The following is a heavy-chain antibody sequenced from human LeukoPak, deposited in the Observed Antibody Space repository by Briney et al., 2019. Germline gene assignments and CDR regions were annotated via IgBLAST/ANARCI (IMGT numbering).Heavy chain of an antibody. D-gene: IGHD1/OR15-1a*01. CDR2: INHSGST. CDR3: ARELVDSTKQFDY. J-gene: IGHJ4*02. Sequence: SETLSLTCAVYGGSFSGYYWSWIRQPPGKGLEWIGEINHSGSTNYNPSLKSRVTISVDTSKNQFSLKLSSVTAADTAVYYCARELVDSTKQFDYWGQGTLVTVSS. V-gene: IGHV4-34*01. CDR1: GGSFSGYY.